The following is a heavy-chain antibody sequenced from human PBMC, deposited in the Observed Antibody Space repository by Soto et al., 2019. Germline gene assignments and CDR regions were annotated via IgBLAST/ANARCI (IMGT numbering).Heavy chain of an antibody. D-gene: IGHD3-10*01. Sequence: QVQLVQSGAEVKKPGSSVRVSCRTSGGTFNGFGVAWVRQAPGQGLEWMGTIIPIIATTKYAQNFQGRVTITADASTGTAYMDLSSLRSEDTAVYYCARELKEPGSYYYYGLDVWGLGTTVTVSS. V-gene: IGHV1-69*18. CDR1: GGTFNGFG. J-gene: IGHJ6*02. CDR3: ARELKEPGSYYYYGLDV. CDR2: IIPIIATT.